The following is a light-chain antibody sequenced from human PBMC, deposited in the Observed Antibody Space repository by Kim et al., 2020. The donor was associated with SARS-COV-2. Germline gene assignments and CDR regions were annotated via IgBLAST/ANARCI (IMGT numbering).Light chain of an antibody. CDR3: QQYDNLPYT. J-gene: IGKJ2*01. Sequence: DIQMTQSPSSLSASVGDRVTITCQASQDISNYLNWYQQKPGKAPKLLIYDASNLETGVPSRFSGSGSGTDFTFTISSLQPEDIATEYCQQYDNLPYTCGQGTKLGI. CDR1: QDISNY. V-gene: IGKV1-33*01. CDR2: DAS.